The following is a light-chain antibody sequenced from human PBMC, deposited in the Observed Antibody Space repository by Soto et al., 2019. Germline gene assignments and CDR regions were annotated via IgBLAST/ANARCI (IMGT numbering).Light chain of an antibody. V-gene: IGLV2-23*02. CDR1: SNDVGRYFL. J-gene: IGLJ2*01. Sequence: HSALTQPASVSGSPGQSVTISCTGTSNDVGRYFLVSWYQQHPGKVPKLIIFEDTKRPSGVSSRFSGSKSGNTASLTISGLQTEDEADYFCCSYAGSSTFVAFGGGTKLTVL. CDR2: EDT. CDR3: CSYAGSSTFVA.